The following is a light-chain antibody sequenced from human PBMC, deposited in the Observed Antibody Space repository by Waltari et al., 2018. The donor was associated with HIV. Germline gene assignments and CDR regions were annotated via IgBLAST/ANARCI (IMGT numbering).Light chain of an antibody. V-gene: IGLV2-14*01. Sequence: QSALTKPASVTGSPGQSFTNSCPATTSDYPLYDLVHCSQQRPYKAPQLIMFGVSTRPSGISYRFSGSKSGNTASVTISGLQAEDEADYYCSSYTTSQNLVFGGGTKLTVL. CDR3: SSYTTSQNLV. CDR1: TSDYPLYDL. J-gene: IGLJ3*02. CDR2: GVS.